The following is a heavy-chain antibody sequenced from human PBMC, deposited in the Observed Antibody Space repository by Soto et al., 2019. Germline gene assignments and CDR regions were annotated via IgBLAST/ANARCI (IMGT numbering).Heavy chain of an antibody. Sequence: SETLSLTCTVSGGSISSYYWSWIRQPPGKGLEWIGYIYYSGSTNYNPSLKSRVTISVDASKNQFSLKLSSVTAADTAVYYCAREVNDYVWGSPSPKGAFDIWGQGTMVTVSS. V-gene: IGHV4-59*01. CDR3: AREVNDYVWGSPSPKGAFDI. D-gene: IGHD3-16*01. CDR1: GGSISSYY. CDR2: IYYSGST. J-gene: IGHJ3*02.